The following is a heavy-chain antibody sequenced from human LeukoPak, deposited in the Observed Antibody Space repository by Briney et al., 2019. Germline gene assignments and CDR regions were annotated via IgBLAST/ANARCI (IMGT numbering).Heavy chain of an antibody. Sequence: SETLSLTCAVYGGSFSGYYWSWIRQPPGRGLEWIGELNHSGSTNYNPSLKSRVTISVDTSKNQFSLKLSSVTAADTAVYYRARGLTTVTRKPFDYWGQGTLVTVSS. V-gene: IGHV4-34*01. CDR1: GGSFSGYY. D-gene: IGHD4-17*01. J-gene: IGHJ4*02. CDR2: LNHSGST. CDR3: ARGLTTVTRKPFDY.